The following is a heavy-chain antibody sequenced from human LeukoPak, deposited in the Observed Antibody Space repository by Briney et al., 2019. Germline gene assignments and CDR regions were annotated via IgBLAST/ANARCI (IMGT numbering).Heavy chain of an antibody. CDR2: ISADGGTT. J-gene: IGHJ4*02. CDR1: GFTFDDYA. CDR3: AKDLSGDGYNWGIFDY. Sequence: GGSLRLSCAASGFTFDDYAMHWVRHAPGKGLEWVSVISADGGTTFYADSVTGRFTFSRDNNKNSLYLQMNSLRTEDTALYYCAKDLSGDGYNWGIFDYWGQGTLVTVSS. V-gene: IGHV3-43*02. D-gene: IGHD5-24*01.